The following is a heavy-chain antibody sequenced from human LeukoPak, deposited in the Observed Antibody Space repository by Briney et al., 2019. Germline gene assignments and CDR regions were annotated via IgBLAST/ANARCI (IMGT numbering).Heavy chain of an antibody. CDR1: GGTFSSYA. Sequence: SVKVSCKASGGTFSSYAMSWVRQAPGQGLEWMGVIIPIFGTANYAQKFQGRVTITADESTSTAYMELSSLRSEDTAVYYCARRGEGSGYRDYYYYYMDVWGKGTTVTVSS. J-gene: IGHJ6*03. CDR2: IIPIFGTA. CDR3: ARRGEGSGYRDYYYYYMDV. V-gene: IGHV1-69*13. D-gene: IGHD3-3*01.